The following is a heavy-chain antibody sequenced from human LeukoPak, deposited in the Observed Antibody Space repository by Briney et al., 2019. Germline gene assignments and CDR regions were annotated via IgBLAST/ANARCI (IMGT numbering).Heavy chain of an antibody. CDR3: ARMPRGVPAVTGLDY. J-gene: IGHJ4*02. Sequence: PSETLSLTCTVSGGSISSSSYYWGWIRQPPGKGLEWIGSIYYSGSTYYNPSLKSRVTISVDTSKNQLSLKLSSVTAADTAVYYCARMPRGVPAVTGLDYWGQGTLVTVSS. V-gene: IGHV4-39*07. D-gene: IGHD2-2*01. CDR1: GGSISSSSYY. CDR2: IYYSGST.